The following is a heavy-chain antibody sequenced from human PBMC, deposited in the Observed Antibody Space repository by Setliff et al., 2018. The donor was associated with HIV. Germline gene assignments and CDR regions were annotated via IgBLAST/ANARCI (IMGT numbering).Heavy chain of an antibody. V-gene: IGHV3-7*03. CDR2: IKKDGSDK. CDR3: ASSRPPDDSSGYLDH. Sequence: SCAASGFTFSNSWVTWVRQAPGKGLEWVANIKKDGSDKFYVDSVKGRFAISRDNAKNSLNLEMNSLRAEDTAIYYCASSRPPDDSSGYLDHWGQGTLVTVSS. CDR1: GFTFSNSW. D-gene: IGHD3-22*01. J-gene: IGHJ4*01.